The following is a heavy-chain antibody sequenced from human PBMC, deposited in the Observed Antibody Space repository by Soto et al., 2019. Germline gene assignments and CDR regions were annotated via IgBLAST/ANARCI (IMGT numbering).Heavy chain of an antibody. J-gene: IGHJ3*02. V-gene: IGHV4-34*01. CDR2: INPTGST. CDR1: GGSFSCYY. Sequence: SETLSLTCGVYGGSFSCYYWSWIRQPPGKGLEWIVEINPTGSTNYNPPLKSRVTISVDTSKNQFSLKLNSVTAADTAVDDCARGREKWLVDAFDIWGQGTVVTVSS. CDR3: ARGREKWLVDAFDI. D-gene: IGHD6-19*01.